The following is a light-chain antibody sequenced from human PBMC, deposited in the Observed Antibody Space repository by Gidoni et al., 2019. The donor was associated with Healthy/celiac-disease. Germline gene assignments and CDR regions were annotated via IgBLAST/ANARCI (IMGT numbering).Light chain of an antibody. CDR2: QDS. CDR1: KLGDKY. V-gene: IGLV3-1*01. J-gene: IGLJ2*01. Sequence: YELTQPPSVAVSPGQTASITCSGDKLGDKYACWYQQKPGQSPVLVIYQDSKRPSGIPARFSGSHSVNTATLTISGTQAMDEADYYCQAWDSSTVVFGGGTQLTVL. CDR3: QAWDSSTVV.